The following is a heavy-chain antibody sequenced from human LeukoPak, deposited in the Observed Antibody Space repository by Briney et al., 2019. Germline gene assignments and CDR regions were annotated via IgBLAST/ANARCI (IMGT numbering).Heavy chain of an antibody. CDR3: ARAPGGRRAYYMDV. J-gene: IGHJ6*03. V-gene: IGHV4-34*01. Sequence: SETLSLTCAVYGGSFSGYYWSWIRQPPGKGLEWIGEINHSGSTNYNPSLKSRVTISVDTSKNQFSLKLSSVTAADTAVYYCARAPGGRRAYYMDVWGKGTTVTISS. CDR2: INHSGST. CDR1: GGSFSGYY. D-gene: IGHD3-16*01.